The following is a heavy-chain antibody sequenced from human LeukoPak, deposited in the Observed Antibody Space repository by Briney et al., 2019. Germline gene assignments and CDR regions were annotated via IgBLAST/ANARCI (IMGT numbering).Heavy chain of an antibody. V-gene: IGHV4-34*01. Sequence: PSETLSLTCAVYGGSFSAYYWSWIHQPPGKGLEWIGEINHSGSTDYNPSLKSRVTISVDMSKNHFSLKLTSVTAADTAVYYCARGRDIVVLGAAAETFGMDVWGTGTTVTVSS. CDR1: GGSFSAYY. CDR2: INHSGST. D-gene: IGHD2-15*01. CDR3: ARGRDIVVLGAAAETFGMDV. J-gene: IGHJ6*04.